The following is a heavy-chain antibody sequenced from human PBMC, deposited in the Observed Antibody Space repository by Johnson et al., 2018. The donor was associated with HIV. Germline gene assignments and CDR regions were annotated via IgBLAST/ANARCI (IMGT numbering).Heavy chain of an antibody. J-gene: IGHJ3*02. V-gene: IGHV3-13*01. CDR2: FGTAGDT. CDR3: AKGLGSYYEAFDI. CDR1: GFTFSSYD. D-gene: IGHD3-10*01. Sequence: VQLVESGGGLVQPGGSLRLSCAASGFTFSSYDMHWVRQVTGKGLEWVSGFGTAGDTYYPGSVKGRFTISRENAKNTLYLQMHSLRAEDTAVYYCAKGLGSYYEAFDIWGQGTMVIVSS.